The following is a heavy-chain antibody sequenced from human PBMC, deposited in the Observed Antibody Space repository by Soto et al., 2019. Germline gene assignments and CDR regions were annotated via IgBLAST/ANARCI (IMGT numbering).Heavy chain of an antibody. D-gene: IGHD6-13*01. CDR2: ISHSGST. Sequence: QVQLQQWGAGLLKPSETLSLTCAVYGGSFSGYYCSWIRQPPGKGLEWIGEISHSGSTNYNPSLTSRVTISVDTSKNHFSLKLSSVTVADTAVYYCVRGRIAAAGINHWGQGTLVTVST. V-gene: IGHV4-34*01. CDR3: VRGRIAAAGINH. J-gene: IGHJ5*02. CDR1: GGSFSGYY.